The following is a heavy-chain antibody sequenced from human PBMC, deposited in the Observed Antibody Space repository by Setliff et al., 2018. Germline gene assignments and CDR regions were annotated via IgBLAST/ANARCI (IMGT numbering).Heavy chain of an antibody. CDR1: GYSFNSYY. CDR2: INPGGGSS. CDR3: TRVGDVPYYYYGLDV. J-gene: IGHJ6*02. D-gene: IGHD2-21*02. Sequence: ASVKVSCKASGYSFNSYYMHWVRQAPGQGLEWMGIINPGGGSSSSTEKFQGRVTMTRDTSASTVYMEMGNLTSDDTAIYYCTRVGDVPYYYYGLDVWGQGTTVTVS. V-gene: IGHV1-46*02.